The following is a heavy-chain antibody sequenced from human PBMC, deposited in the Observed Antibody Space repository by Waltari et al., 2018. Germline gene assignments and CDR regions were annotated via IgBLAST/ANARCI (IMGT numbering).Heavy chain of an antibody. V-gene: IGHV4-59*01. Sequence: QVQLQESGPGLVKPSETLYLTCTVSGGSISSYYWSWIRQPPGKGLEWIGYIYYSGSTNYNPSLKSRVTISVDTSKNQFSLKLSSVTAADTAVYYCARERAVAYYDFWSGYAGGFFDYWGQGTLVAVSS. D-gene: IGHD3-3*01. CDR2: IYYSGST. CDR1: GGSISSYY. J-gene: IGHJ4*02. CDR3: ARERAVAYYDFWSGYAGGFFDY.